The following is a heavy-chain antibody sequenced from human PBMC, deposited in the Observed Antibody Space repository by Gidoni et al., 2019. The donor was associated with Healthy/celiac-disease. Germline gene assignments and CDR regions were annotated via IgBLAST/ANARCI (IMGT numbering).Heavy chain of an antibody. CDR3: AREGINLWFGELSYYGMDV. D-gene: IGHD3-10*01. CDR1: GGSISSSSYY. V-gene: IGHV4-39*07. J-gene: IGHJ6*02. Sequence: QLQLQESGPGLVKPSETLSLTCTVSGGSISSSSYYWGWIRQPPGKGLEWIGRIYYSGSTYYNPSLKSRVTISVDTSKNQFSLKLSSVTAADTAVYYCAREGINLWFGELSYYGMDVWGQGTTVTVSS. CDR2: IYYSGST.